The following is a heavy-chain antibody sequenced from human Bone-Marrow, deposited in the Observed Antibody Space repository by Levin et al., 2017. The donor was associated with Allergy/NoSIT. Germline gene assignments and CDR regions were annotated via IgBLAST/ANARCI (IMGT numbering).Heavy chain of an antibody. CDR2: ISGYNGKS. Sequence: GASVKVSCKTSGYSFTNYGISWFRQAPGQGLEWMGWISGYNGKSRSAQKVQDRVSMTTDTATNTVYMELRSLRSDDTAVYYCARDGGAARDYWGQGTLVTVSS. J-gene: IGHJ4*02. D-gene: IGHD6-6*01. CDR3: ARDGGAARDY. CDR1: GYSFTNYG. V-gene: IGHV1-18*01.